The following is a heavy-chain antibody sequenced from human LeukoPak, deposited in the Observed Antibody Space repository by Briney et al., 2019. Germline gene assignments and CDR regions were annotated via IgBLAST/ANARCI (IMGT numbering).Heavy chain of an antibody. CDR3: ARGPSGYSSGWYVVGVDY. Sequence: WASVKVSCKASGYTFTSYDINWVRQAPGQGLEWMGWINPNSGGTSYAQKFQGRVTMTRDTSISTAYMELSRLRSDDTAVYYCARGPSGYSSGWYVVGVDYWGQGTLVTVSS. CDR2: INPNSGGT. J-gene: IGHJ4*02. CDR1: GYTFTSYD. V-gene: IGHV1-2*02. D-gene: IGHD6-19*01.